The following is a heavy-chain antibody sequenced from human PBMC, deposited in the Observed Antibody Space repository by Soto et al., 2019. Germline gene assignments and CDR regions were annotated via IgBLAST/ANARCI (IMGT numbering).Heavy chain of an antibody. CDR1: GFTFSSYS. CDR3: ARLLGDILTGWGGDV. CDR2: ISSSSSYI. Sequence: EVQLVESGGGLVKPGGSLRLSCAASGFTFSSYSMNWVRQAPGKGLEWVSSISSSSSYIYYADSVKGRFTISRDNAKNSLYLQMNSLRAEDTAVYYCARLLGDILTGWGGDVWGQGTTVTVSS. D-gene: IGHD3-9*01. V-gene: IGHV3-21*01. J-gene: IGHJ6*02.